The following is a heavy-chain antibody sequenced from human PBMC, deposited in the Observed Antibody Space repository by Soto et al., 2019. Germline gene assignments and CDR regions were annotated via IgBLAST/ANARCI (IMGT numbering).Heavy chain of an antibody. CDR1: GFTFSSYA. D-gene: IGHD2-21*01. Sequence: QVQLVESGGDVVQPGRSLRLSCAASGFTFSSYAMHWVRQAPGKGLEWVAVISYDGSNKYYADSVKGRFTISRDNSKNTLYLQMNSLRAEHTAVYYCARVFLWGQGTLVTVSS. V-gene: IGHV3-30-3*01. CDR2: ISYDGSNK. J-gene: IGHJ4*02. CDR3: ARVFL.